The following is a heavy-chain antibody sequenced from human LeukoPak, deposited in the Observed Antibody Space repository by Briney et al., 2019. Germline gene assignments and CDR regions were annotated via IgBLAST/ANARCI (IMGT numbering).Heavy chain of an antibody. CDR2: IIPILGIA. J-gene: IGHJ4*02. CDR1: GGTFSSYA. CDR3: ARSRNFWGVEVDY. D-gene: IGHD3-3*01. V-gene: IGHV1-69*04. Sequence: SVKVSCKASGGTFSSYAISWVRQAPGQGLEWMGRIIPILGIANYAQKFQGRVTITAGKSTSTAYMELSSLRSDDTAVYYCARSRNFWGVEVDYWGQGTLVTVSS.